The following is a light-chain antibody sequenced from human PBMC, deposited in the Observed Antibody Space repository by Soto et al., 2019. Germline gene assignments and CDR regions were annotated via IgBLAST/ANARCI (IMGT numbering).Light chain of an antibody. CDR3: LQHNAYPWT. J-gene: IGKJ1*01. Sequence: DIQMTQSPSAMSASVGDRVTITCRASQGISIYLAWFQQKPGKVPERLIYAASSLQSGVPSRFSGSGYGTEFTLTISSLQPEDFATYYCLQHNAYPWTFGQGTKVEIK. CDR1: QGISIY. CDR2: AAS. V-gene: IGKV1-17*03.